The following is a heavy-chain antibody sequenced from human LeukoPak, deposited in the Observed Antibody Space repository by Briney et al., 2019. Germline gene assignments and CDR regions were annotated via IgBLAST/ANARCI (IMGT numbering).Heavy chain of an antibody. D-gene: IGHD6-13*01. Sequence: ASVKVSCKASGYTFTGYYMHWVRQAPGQGLEWMGWINPNSGGTNYAQKFQGRVTMTRDTSISTAYMELSRLRSDDTAVYYCARDLGIAAAARTTFYMDVWGKGTTVTASS. CDR1: GYTFTGYY. J-gene: IGHJ6*03. CDR2: INPNSGGT. V-gene: IGHV1-2*02. CDR3: ARDLGIAAAARTTFYMDV.